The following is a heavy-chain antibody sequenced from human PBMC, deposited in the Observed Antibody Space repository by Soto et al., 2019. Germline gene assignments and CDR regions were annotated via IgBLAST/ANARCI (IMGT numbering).Heavy chain of an antibody. D-gene: IGHD2-15*01. CDR3: ARVGSPGYCSGGYCPPPDY. Sequence: EVQLVESGGGLVKPGGSLRPSCAASGFTFSTSTMNWVRQAPGQGLEWVSSISSTSAYTYYAASVKGRFTISRDNAKNSLYLQMNSLRAGDTAVYYCARVGSPGYCSGGYCPPPDYWGQGTLVTVSS. CDR1: GFTFSTST. V-gene: IGHV3-21*02. J-gene: IGHJ4*02. CDR2: ISSTSAYT.